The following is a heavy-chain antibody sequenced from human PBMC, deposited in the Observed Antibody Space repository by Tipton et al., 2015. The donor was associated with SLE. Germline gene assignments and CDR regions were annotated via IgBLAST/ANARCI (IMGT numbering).Heavy chain of an antibody. D-gene: IGHD6-19*01. CDR3: ARDDSGGWYGWLDP. Sequence: TLSLTCAVSGGSIRSSNWWSWVRQPPGKGLEWIGEIHHSGSTNSNPSLKSRVTISVDKSKNQFSLKLTSVTAADTAVYYCARDDSGGWYGWLDPWGQGTLVTVSS. CDR2: IHHSGST. CDR1: GGSIRSSNW. V-gene: IGHV4-4*02. J-gene: IGHJ5*02.